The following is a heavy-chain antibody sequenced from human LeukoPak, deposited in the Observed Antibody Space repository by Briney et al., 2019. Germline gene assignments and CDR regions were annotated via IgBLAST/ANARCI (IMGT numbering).Heavy chain of an antibody. J-gene: IGHJ4*02. CDR2: IKSKSDGGTT. CDR3: TMQVATIYDY. CDR1: GFTFSNAW. Sequence: PGGSLRLSCAASGFTFSNAWMSWVRQAPGKGLEWVGRIKSKSDGGTTDYAAPVNDRFAISRDDSKNTLYLQMNSLKTDDSAVYYWTMQVATIYDYWGQGTLVTVSS. D-gene: IGHD5-12*01. V-gene: IGHV3-15*01.